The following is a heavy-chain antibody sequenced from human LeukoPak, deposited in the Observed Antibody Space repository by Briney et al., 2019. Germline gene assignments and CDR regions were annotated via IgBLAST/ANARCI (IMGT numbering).Heavy chain of an antibody. CDR1: GGSISSGYY. J-gene: IGHJ4*02. CDR3: ARGGAAASYSSYYFDY. D-gene: IGHD6-13*01. CDR2: IYHSGST. V-gene: IGHV4-38-2*01. Sequence: SETLSLTCAVSGGSISSGYYWGWIRQPPGKGLEWIGSIYHSGSTYCNPSLKSRVTISVDTSKNQFSLKLSSVTAADTAVYYCARGGAAASYSSYYFDYWGQGTLVTVSS.